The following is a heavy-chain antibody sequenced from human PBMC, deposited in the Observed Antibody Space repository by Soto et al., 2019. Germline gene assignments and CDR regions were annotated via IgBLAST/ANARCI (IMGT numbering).Heavy chain of an antibody. CDR3: ARLYNWKGPLDY. CDR2: IYYSGST. Sequence: SETLSLTCTVSGGSISSYYWSWIRQPPGKGLEWIGYIYYSGSTNYNPSLKSRVTISVDTSKNQFSLKLSSVTAADTAVYYCARLYNWKGPLDYWGQGTLVTVSS. D-gene: IGHD1-20*01. J-gene: IGHJ4*02. CDR1: GGSISSYY. V-gene: IGHV4-59*08.